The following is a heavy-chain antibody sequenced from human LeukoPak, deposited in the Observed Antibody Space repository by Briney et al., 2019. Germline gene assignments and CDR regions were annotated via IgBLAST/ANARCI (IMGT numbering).Heavy chain of an antibody. D-gene: IGHD4-17*01. CDR1: GFTFSSYS. V-gene: IGHV3-21*01. CDR2: ISSSSSYI. J-gene: IGHJ4*02. Sequence: GGSLRLSCAASGFTFSSYSMNWVRQAPGKGLEWVSSISSSSSYIYYADSVKGRFTISRDNAKNSLYLQMNSLRAEDTAVYYCARDTVLGDYADEGFDYWGQGTLVTVSS. CDR3: ARDTVLGDYADEGFDY.